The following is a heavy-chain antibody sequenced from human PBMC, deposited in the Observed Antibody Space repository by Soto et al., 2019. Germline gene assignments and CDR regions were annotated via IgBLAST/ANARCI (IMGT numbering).Heavy chain of an antibody. CDR2: IIPIFGTA. CDR3: ARSPPLYYYDSSGIDAFDI. J-gene: IGHJ3*02. D-gene: IGHD3-22*01. Sequence: SVKVSCKASGGTFSSYAISWVRQAPGQGLEWMGGIIPIFGTANYAQKFQGRVTITADESTSTAYMELSSLRSEDTAVYYCARSPPLYYYDSSGIDAFDIWGQGTMVTVSS. V-gene: IGHV1-69*13. CDR1: GGTFSSYA.